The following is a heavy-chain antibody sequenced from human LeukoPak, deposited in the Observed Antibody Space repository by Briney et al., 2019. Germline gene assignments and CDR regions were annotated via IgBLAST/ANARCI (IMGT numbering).Heavy chain of an antibody. V-gene: IGHV4-34*01. CDR2: INHSGYT. Sequence: SETLSLTCAVSGVSFNDYYWSWVRQTPGKGLEWIGEINHSGYTDDSPSLKSRVTLSIDTSRKQFSLNLRSVTVADTGIYYCTRMTTGHDYWGQGTLVTVSS. D-gene: IGHD4-17*01. J-gene: IGHJ4*02. CDR3: TRMTTGHDY. CDR1: GVSFNDYY.